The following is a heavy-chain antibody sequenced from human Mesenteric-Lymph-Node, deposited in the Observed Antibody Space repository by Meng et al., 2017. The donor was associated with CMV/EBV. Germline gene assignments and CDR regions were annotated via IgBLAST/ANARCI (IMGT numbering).Heavy chain of an antibody. CDR1: YY. Sequence: YYWGWARQPPGKGLEWIGSIYYSGSTYYNPSLKSRVTISVDTSKNQFSLKLSSVTAADTAVYYCARLPTPSYYDILTGWRGSYFDYWGQGTLVTVSS. J-gene: IGHJ4*02. CDR3: ARLPTPSYYDILTGWRGSYFDY. CDR2: IYYSGST. V-gene: IGHV4-39*01. D-gene: IGHD3-9*01.